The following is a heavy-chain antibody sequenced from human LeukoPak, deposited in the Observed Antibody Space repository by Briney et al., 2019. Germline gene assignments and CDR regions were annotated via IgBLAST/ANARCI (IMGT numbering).Heavy chain of an antibody. Sequence: SQTLSLTCAVSGGSISSGGYSWSWIRQPPGKGLEWIGYIYYSGSTNYNPSLKSRVTISVDTSKNQFSLKLSSVTAADTAVYYCARGPSGSYYNYWGQGTLVTVSS. CDR3: ARGPSGSYYNY. CDR1: GGSISSGGYS. V-gene: IGHV4-61*08. J-gene: IGHJ4*02. CDR2: IYYSGST. D-gene: IGHD1-26*01.